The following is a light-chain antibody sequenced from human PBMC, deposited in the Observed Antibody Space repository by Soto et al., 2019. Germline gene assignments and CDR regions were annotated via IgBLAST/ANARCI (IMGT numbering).Light chain of an antibody. CDR1: QAIRND. V-gene: IGKV1-6*01. CDR3: LHDYSYPRT. J-gene: IGKJ1*01. Sequence: AIQVTQSPSALCASVGDRVIITCRASQAIRNDLGWYQQKPGKAPKLLIYTASTLQSGVPSRFSGSGSGADFTLTIRSLQTEDSATYYCLHDYSYPRTFGQGTKVDIK. CDR2: TAS.